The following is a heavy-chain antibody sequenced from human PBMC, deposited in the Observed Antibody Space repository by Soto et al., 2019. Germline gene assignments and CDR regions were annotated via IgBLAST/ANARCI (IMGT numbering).Heavy chain of an antibody. J-gene: IGHJ5*02. CDR1: GGSISSGGYY. CDR3: ARHTASLQWFDH. Sequence: QVQLQESGPGLVKPSQTLSLTCSVSGGSISSGGYYWSWIRHHPEKGLEWIGYSYYSGSTNYNPSLKRGVMISVLASSTPFSLALWSVTASDTTSFYFARHTASLQWFDHWCQATLLTVPS. V-gene: IGHV4-31*03. CDR2: SYYSGST. D-gene: IGHD2-21*01.